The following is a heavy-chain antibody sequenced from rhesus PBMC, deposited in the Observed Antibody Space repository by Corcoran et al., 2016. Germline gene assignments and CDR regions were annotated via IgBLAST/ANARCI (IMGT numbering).Heavy chain of an antibody. J-gene: IGHJ5-1*01. V-gene: IGHV2-1*01. CDR2: FYWNDVK. CDR1: GFSLSTSGLG. Sequence: QVTLKESGPALVKPTQTLTLTCTFSGFSLSTSGLGVGWIRQPPGKTLEWHTHFYWNDVKRYNTSLKTRRTISKDTSKNQGVLTMTNMDPVDTATYFCARRITGTTGRFDVWGPGVLITVSS. D-gene: IGHD1-20*01. CDR3: ARRITGTTGRFDV.